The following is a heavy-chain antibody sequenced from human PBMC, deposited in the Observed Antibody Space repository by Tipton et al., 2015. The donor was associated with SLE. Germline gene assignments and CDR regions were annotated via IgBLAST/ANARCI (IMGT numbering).Heavy chain of an antibody. J-gene: IGHJ3*02. D-gene: IGHD3-22*01. CDR1: GYTFTSYD. V-gene: IGHV1-8*02. Sequence: QVQLVQSGAEVKKPGASVKVSCKASGYTFTSYDINWVRQATGQGLEWMGWMNPNSGNTGYAQKFQGRVTMTRNTSISTAYMELSSLRSEDTAVYYCAGEEYYYDSSGRKGAAFDIWGQGTMVTVSS. CDR2: MNPNSGNT. CDR3: AGEEYYYDSSGRKGAAFDI.